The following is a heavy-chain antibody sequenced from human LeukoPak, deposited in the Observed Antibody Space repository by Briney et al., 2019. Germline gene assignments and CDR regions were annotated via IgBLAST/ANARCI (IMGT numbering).Heavy chain of an antibody. D-gene: IGHD4-11*01. V-gene: IGHV4-34*01. CDR1: GGSFSAYY. J-gene: IGHJ4*02. CDR3: ARGRLGFDY. CDR2: INHSGST. Sequence: PSETRSLTCAVSGGSFSAYYWSWIRQPPGKGLEWIGEINHSGSTNYNPSLKSRVTISVDTSKNHFSLKLSAVTAADTAVFYCARGRLGFDYWGQGTLVTV.